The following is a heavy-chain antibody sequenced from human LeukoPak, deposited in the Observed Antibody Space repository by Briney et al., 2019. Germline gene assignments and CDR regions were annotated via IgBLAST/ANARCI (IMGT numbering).Heavy chain of an antibody. CDR2: IRSESEFT. CDR1: GLSISSFP. Sequence: GGSLRLSCADSGLSISSFPFNWVRQAPGKGLEWISHIRSESEFTSYADSVKGRFTISRDNGKKTLYLQMSSLRDEDTAVYFCVRDHDWAFDLWGQGTMVTVSS. CDR3: VRDHDWAFDL. J-gene: IGHJ3*01. V-gene: IGHV3-48*02. D-gene: IGHD3-9*01.